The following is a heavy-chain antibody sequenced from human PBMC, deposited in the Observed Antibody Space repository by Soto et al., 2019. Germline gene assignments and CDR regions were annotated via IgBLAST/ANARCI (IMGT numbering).Heavy chain of an antibody. Sequence: QVQLVESGGGVVQPGRSLRLSCAASGFTFSSYGMHWVRQAPGKGLEWVAVISYDGSNKYYADSVKGRFTISRDNSKNTLYLQMNSLRAEDTAVYYCAKDLEGRDGYILDAFDIWGQGTMVTVSS. CDR1: GFTFSSYG. CDR2: ISYDGSNK. J-gene: IGHJ3*02. D-gene: IGHD5-12*01. V-gene: IGHV3-30*18. CDR3: AKDLEGRDGYILDAFDI.